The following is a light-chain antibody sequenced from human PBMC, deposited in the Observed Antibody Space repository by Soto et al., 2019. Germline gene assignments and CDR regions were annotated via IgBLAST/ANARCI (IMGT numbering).Light chain of an antibody. CDR3: QQRSNWPLT. J-gene: IGKJ4*02. CDR1: QSVTSF. Sequence: EIVLTQSPATLSLSPGEIATLSCRVSQSVTSFLAWYQQKPGQAPRLLIYDASNRATGIPARFSGSGSGTDFTLTISSLEPEDFAVYYCQQRSNWPLTFGGGTKVETK. CDR2: DAS. V-gene: IGKV3-11*01.